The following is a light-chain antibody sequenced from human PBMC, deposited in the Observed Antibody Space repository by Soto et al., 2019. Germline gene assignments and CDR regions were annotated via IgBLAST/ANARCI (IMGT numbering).Light chain of an antibody. CDR2: DAS. J-gene: IGKJ3*01. CDR3: QQSSTAPFT. Sequence: ENVLTQSPGTLSLSPGERATLSCRASQSVGTYLAWYQHKPGQAPRLLIFDASKRATGIPARFSGSGSGTDFTLTISSLEPEDFATYYCQQSSTAPFTFGPGTKVDIK. CDR1: QSVGTY. V-gene: IGKV3-11*01.